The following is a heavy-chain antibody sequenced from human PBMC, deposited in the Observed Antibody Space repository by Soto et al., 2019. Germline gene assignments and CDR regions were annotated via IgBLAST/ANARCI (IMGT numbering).Heavy chain of an antibody. Sequence: LSLTCGVSGGSLSGATYSWNWIRQPPGKGLEWIGYIFPSGTTYYNPSLKSRVTISIDVSKNQFSLSLRSLTATDTAVYYCARSREFDYWSQGTLVTVSS. CDR3: ARSREFDY. CDR1: GGSLSGATYS. J-gene: IGHJ4*02. V-gene: IGHV4-30-2*01. CDR2: IFPSGTT.